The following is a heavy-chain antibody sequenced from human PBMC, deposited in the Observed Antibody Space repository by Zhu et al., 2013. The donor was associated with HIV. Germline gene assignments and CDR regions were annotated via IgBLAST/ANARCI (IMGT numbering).Heavy chain of an antibody. CDR3: ARNTRTSIRDYGDYGEDWFDP. Sequence: VQLVESGGGLVKPGRSLRLSCAASGFTFSSFAMHWVRQAPGKGLEWLAVISDDGSKKYYADSVKGRFTISRDNSKNTLYVQMNSLRAEDTAVYYCARNTRTSIRDYGDYGEDWFDPWGQGTLVTVSS. V-gene: IGHV3-30-3*01. CDR2: ISDDGSKK. D-gene: IGHD4-17*01. CDR1: GFTFSSFA. J-gene: IGHJ5*02.